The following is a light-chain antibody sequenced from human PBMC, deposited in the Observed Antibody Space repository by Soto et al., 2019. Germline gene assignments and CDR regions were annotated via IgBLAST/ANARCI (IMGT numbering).Light chain of an antibody. Sequence: QSALTQPASVSGSPGQSITISCTGTSSDVGAYKFVSWYQHHPGKAPKLIIYDVTTRPSGVSNRFSGSKSGDTASLTISGLQSEGEADYYCSSFTSSSTYVFGTGTKVTVL. CDR1: SSDVGAYKF. V-gene: IGLV2-14*03. J-gene: IGLJ1*01. CDR3: SSFTSSSTYV. CDR2: DVT.